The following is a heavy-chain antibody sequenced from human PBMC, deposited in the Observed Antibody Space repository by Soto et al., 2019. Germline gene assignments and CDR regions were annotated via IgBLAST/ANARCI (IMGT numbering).Heavy chain of an antibody. CDR2: ISAYNGNT. V-gene: IGHV1-18*04. D-gene: IGHD3-3*01. CDR1: GYTFTSYG. CDR3: ARGGGYDFWSGYVWFDP. J-gene: IGHJ5*02. Sequence: SVKVSCKASGYTFTSYGISWVRQAPGQGLEWMGWISAYNGNTNYAQKLQGRVTMTTDTSTSTAYMELRSLRSDDTAVYYCARGGGYDFWSGYVWFDPWGQGTLVTVSS.